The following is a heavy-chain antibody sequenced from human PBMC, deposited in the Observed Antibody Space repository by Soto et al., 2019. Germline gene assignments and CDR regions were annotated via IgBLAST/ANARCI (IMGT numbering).Heavy chain of an antibody. Sequence: SETLSRTCTVCVGSISSYYWSWIWQPAGKGLEWLWRIYSSGSTDYNPSLKSRVTMSVDTSKNKFSLRLSSVTAADTAVYYCARIDYSRQLEHYYYGLDVWGQGTTVTVSS. CDR2: IYSSGST. CDR3: ARIDYSRQLEHYYYGLDV. V-gene: IGHV4-4*07. D-gene: IGHD4-4*01. CDR1: VGSISSYY. J-gene: IGHJ6*02.